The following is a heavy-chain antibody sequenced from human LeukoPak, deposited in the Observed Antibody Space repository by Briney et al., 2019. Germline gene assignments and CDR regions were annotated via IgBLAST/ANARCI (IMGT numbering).Heavy chain of an antibody. CDR3: ARHWSGSIAVVVDATLLDY. CDR1: GGSISSSGYL. D-gene: IGHD2-15*01. J-gene: IGHJ4*02. V-gene: IGHV4-39*01. Sequence: PSETLSLTCTVSGGSISSSGYLWGWIRQSPGKGLEWIGSIYYSGSTHYNPSLKSRVTISVDTSKNQFSLKLSSVTAAGTAVYYRARHWSGSIAVVVDATLLDYWGQGTLVTVSS. CDR2: IYYSGST.